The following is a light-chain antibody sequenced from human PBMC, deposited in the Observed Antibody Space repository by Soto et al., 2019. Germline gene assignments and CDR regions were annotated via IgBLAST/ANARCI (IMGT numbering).Light chain of an antibody. J-gene: IGKJ1*01. V-gene: IGKV3-20*01. CDR2: ETS. Sequence: ATRSGRASQGIGDTLAWYQQKPGQAPRLLIYETSSRATGIPDRFSGSGSQTDVTPTSSGLAPERVAVYSWQHYGNLPRTIAEGTKVDI. CDR3: QHYGNLPRT. CDR1: QGIGDT.